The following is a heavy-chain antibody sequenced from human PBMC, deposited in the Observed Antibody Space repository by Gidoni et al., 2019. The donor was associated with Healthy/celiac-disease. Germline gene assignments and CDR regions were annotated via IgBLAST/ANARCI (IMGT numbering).Heavy chain of an antibody. CDR1: GYTCTSYA. CDR2: INAGNGNT. D-gene: IGHD3-9*01. J-gene: IGHJ4*02. CDR3: ARVSDWDPIHNYFDY. Sequence: QVQLVQSGAEVKKPGASGKVSCKASGYTCTSYAMHWVRQAPGQRLALNRWINAGNGNTKYSQKFQGGVTITRVTSASAAYLELSSLRSEDTAVYYCARVSDWDPIHNYFDYWGQGTLVTVSS. V-gene: IGHV1-3*01.